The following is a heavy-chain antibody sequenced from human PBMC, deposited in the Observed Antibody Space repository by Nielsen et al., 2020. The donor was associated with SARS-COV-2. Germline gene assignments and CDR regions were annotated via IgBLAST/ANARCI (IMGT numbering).Heavy chain of an antibody. Sequence: GGSLRLSCAASGFTFSSYGMHWVRQAPGKGLEWVAVISYDGSNKYYADSVKGRFTISRDNSKNTLYLQMNSLRAEDTAVYYCAKGPYYYGSGVPDYWGQGTLVTVSS. J-gene: IGHJ4*02. CDR2: ISYDGSNK. V-gene: IGHV3-30*18. CDR1: GFTFSSYG. CDR3: AKGPYYYGSGVPDY. D-gene: IGHD3-10*01.